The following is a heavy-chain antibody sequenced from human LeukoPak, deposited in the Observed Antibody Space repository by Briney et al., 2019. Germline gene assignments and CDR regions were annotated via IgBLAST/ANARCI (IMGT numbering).Heavy chain of an antibody. CDR2: ISYDGSNK. CDR3: ARVDDRSDAFDI. CDR1: GFTFSSYA. J-gene: IGHJ3*02. D-gene: IGHD1-1*01. V-gene: IGHV3-30*04. Sequence: QTGGSLRLSYAASGFTFSSYALHWVRQALGTGLEWVAVISYDGSNKYYADSVKGRFTISRDNSKNTLYLQMNSLRAEDTAVYYCARVDDRSDAFDIWGQGTMVTVSS.